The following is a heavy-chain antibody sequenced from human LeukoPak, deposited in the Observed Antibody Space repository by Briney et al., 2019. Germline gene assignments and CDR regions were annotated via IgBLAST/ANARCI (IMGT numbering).Heavy chain of an antibody. CDR1: GYSISSGYN. CDR3: ARAGSSWYDYYFDY. CDR2: MYHSGST. V-gene: IGHV4-38-2*02. D-gene: IGHD6-13*01. Sequence: PSETLSLTCTVSGYSISSGYNWGWIRQPPGKGLEWIGSMYHSGSTYYNPSLKSRVTISVDTSKNQFSLKLSSVTAADTAVYYCARAGSSWYDYYFDYWGQGTLVTVSS. J-gene: IGHJ4*02.